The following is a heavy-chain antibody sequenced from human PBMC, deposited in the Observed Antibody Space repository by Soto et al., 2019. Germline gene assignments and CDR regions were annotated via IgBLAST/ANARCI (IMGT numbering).Heavy chain of an antibody. D-gene: IGHD2-2*02. CDR3: ARVFVLGYCSSTSCYSGWFDP. J-gene: IGHJ5*02. CDR2: INAGNGNT. CDR1: GYTFTSYA. Sequence: VKVSCKASGYTFTSYAMHWVRQAPGRRLEWMGWINAGNGNTKYSQKFQGRVTITRDTSASTAYMELSSLRSEDTAVYYCARVFVLGYCSSTSCYSGWFDPWGQGTLVTVSS. V-gene: IGHV1-3*01.